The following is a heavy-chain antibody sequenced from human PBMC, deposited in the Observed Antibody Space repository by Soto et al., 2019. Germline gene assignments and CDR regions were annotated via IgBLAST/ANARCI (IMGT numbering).Heavy chain of an antibody. J-gene: IGHJ4*02. D-gene: IGHD1-26*01. CDR1: GFTFSSYG. CDR3: VKERELLRGRYFDY. V-gene: IGHV3-30*18. Sequence: GGSLRLSCAAPGFTFSSYGMHWFRQAPVKGLEWVAVISYDGSNKYYADSVKGRFTISRDNSKNTLYLQMNSLRAGDTAVYYCVKERELLRGRYFDYWGQGTLVTVSS. CDR2: ISYDGSNK.